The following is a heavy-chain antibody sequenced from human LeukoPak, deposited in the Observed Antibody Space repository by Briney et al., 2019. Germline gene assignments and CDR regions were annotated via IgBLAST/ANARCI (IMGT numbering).Heavy chain of an antibody. CDR1: GYTFTSYG. V-gene: IGHV1-8*02. D-gene: IGHD3-22*01. CDR2: MNPNSGNT. Sequence: ASVKVSCKASGYTFTSYGISWVRQAPGQGLEWMGWMNPNSGNTGYAQKFQGRVTMTRNTSISTAYMELSSLRSEDTAVYYCARVIGEAPYYYDSSDYAGYYYYGMDVWGQGTTVTVSS. J-gene: IGHJ6*02. CDR3: ARVIGEAPYYYDSSDYAGYYYYGMDV.